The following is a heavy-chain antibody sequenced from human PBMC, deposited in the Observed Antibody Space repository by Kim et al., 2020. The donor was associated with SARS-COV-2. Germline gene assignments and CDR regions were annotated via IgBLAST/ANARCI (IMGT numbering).Heavy chain of an antibody. J-gene: IGHJ4*02. Sequence: SVMVSCKASGGTFSSYVISWVRQAPGQGLEWIGGIIPVLETANYAQKFQGRVTITADGSTSTAYMELSSLRSDDTAVYYCAKEGSGYCAGGSCPLFAYWGQGTLVTVSS. D-gene: IGHD2-15*01. CDR2: IIPVLETA. V-gene: IGHV1-69*13. CDR3: AKEGSGYCAGGSCPLFAY. CDR1: GGTFSSYV.